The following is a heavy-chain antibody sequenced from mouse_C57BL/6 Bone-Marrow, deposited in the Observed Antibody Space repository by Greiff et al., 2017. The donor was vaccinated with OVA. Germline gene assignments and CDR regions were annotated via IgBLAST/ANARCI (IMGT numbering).Heavy chain of an antibody. D-gene: IGHD1-1*02. Sequence: EVQLVESEGGLVQPGSSMKLSCTASGFTFSDYYMAWVRQVPEKGLEWVANINYDGSSTYYLDSLKSRFIISRDNAKNILYLQMSSLKSEDTATYYCARGGGGLAYWGQGTLVTVSA. CDR1: GFTFSDYY. CDR3: ARGGGGLAY. V-gene: IGHV5-16*01. CDR2: INYDGSST. J-gene: IGHJ3*01.